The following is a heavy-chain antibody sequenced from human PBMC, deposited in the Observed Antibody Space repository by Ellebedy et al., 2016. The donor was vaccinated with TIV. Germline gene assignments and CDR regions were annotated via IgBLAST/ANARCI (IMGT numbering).Heavy chain of an antibody. CDR3: ARTPDPYYYGSGDNWFDP. D-gene: IGHD3-10*01. CDR1: GFTFSSYE. V-gene: IGHV3-48*03. CDR2: ISSSGSTI. J-gene: IGHJ5*02. Sequence: GGSLRLSCAASGFTFSSYEMNWVRQAPGKGLEWVSYISSSGSTIYYADSVKGRFTISRDNAKNSLYLQMNSLRAEDTAVYYCARTPDPYYYGSGDNWFDPWGQGTLVTVSS.